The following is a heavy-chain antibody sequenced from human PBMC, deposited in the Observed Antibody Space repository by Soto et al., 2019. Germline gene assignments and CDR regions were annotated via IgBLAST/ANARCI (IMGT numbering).Heavy chain of an antibody. D-gene: IGHD3-22*01. CDR2: IIPIFGTA. Sequence: QAQLEQSGGEVKKPGSSVKVSCKASRVAFSKFIVTWVRQAPGLGLEGVGGIIPIFGTANYAQKFQGRVTITADESTSTSYMEVNNLRSEDTAVYYCAKVTYSSPMGYYYGMDVWGQGTTVTVPS. CDR3: AKVTYSSPMGYYYGMDV. V-gene: IGHV1-69*01. J-gene: IGHJ6*02. CDR1: RVAFSKFI.